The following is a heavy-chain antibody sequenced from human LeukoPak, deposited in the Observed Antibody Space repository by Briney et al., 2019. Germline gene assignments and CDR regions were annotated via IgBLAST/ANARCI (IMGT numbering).Heavy chain of an antibody. D-gene: IGHD1-26*01. J-gene: IGHJ5*02. CDR1: GYTFTGYY. CDR3: ARDLLTVGATTNWFDP. CDR2: INPNSGGT. V-gene: IGHV1-2*04. Sequence: ASVKVSCKASGYTFTGYYMHWVRQAPGQGLEWMGWINPNSGGTNYAQKFQGWVTITRDTSASTAYMELSSLRSEDTAVYYCARDLLTVGATTNWFDPWGQGTLVTVSS.